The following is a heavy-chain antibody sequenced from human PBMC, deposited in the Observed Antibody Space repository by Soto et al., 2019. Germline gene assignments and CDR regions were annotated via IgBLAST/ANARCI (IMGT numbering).Heavy chain of an antibody. V-gene: IGHV3-48*01. J-gene: IGHJ4*03. CDR3: DTDKLCFCRDVRCSRPGYFEI. D-gene: IGHD2-15*01. CDR2: ISGSSSAT. Sequence: GGSLRLSCAASGFTFNLYSMNWVRQAPGKGLEWVSYISGSSSATYYADSVKGRFTISRDNAKNSLYLQMNSLRAEDTAVYYCDTDKLCFCRDVRCSRPGYFEIWGQATLVTDFS. CDR1: GFTFNLYS.